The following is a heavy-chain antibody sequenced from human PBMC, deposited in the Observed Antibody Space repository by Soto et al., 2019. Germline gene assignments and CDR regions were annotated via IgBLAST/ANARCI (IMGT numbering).Heavy chain of an antibody. CDR1: GGTFSSYA. Sequence: GASVKVSCKASGGTFSSYAISWVRQAPGQGLEWMGGIIPIFGTANYAQKFQGRVTITADESTSTAYMELSSLRSEDTAVYYCARDRTDYDIFGYWGQGTLVTVSS. J-gene: IGHJ4*02. D-gene: IGHD3-9*01. CDR2: IIPIFGTA. CDR3: ARDRTDYDIFGY. V-gene: IGHV1-69*13.